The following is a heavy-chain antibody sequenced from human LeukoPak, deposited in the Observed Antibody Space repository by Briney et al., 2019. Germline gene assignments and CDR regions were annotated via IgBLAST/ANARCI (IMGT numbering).Heavy chain of an antibody. D-gene: IGHD6-13*01. Sequence: GASLKVSCKASGYTFTSYYMHWVRQAPGQGLEWMGIINPSGGSTSYAQKFQGRVTMTRDMSTSTVYMELSSLRSEDTAVYYCAREYAADEHDYWGQGTLVTVSS. J-gene: IGHJ4*02. CDR3: AREYAADEHDY. CDR2: INPSGGST. V-gene: IGHV1-46*01. CDR1: GYTFTSYY.